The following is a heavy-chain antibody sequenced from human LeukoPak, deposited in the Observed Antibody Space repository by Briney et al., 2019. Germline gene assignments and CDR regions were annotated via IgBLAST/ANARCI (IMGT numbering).Heavy chain of an antibody. CDR1: GLFFSSSA. CDR3: ARHVGISF. J-gene: IGHJ4*02. V-gene: IGHV3-7*01. CDR2: IREDGTEK. D-gene: IGHD7-27*01. Sequence: PGGSLRLSCAASGLFFSSSAMHWVRQAPGKGLEWVANIREDGTEKNYVDSVKGRFTISRDNAKNSLFLQMSNLRDDDTAIYYCARHVGISFWGQGTLVTVSS.